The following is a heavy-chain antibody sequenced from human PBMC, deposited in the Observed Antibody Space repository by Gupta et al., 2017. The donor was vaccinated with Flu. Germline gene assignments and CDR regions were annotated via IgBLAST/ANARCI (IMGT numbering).Heavy chain of an antibody. CDR1: GFSFMGHG. CDR2: VWHDGSNA. D-gene: IGHD3-10*02. V-gene: IGHV3-33*08. CDR3: ARPRFHMLDALDL. J-gene: IGHJ3*01. Sequence: QLVESGGGVVRPGKSLRLSCAASGFSFMGHGMHWGGQAPGKGLEWLAVVWHDGSNAHYADSVKGRFAISRDNSKKMLYLQMNSLRADDTAIYYCARPRFHMLDALDLWGQGTLVTVSS.